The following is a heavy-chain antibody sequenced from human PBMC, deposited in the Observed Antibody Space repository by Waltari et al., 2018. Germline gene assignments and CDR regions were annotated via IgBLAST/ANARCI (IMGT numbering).Heavy chain of an antibody. Sequence: EVQVVESGGGLVQPGGSLSLSCAASGFTFRSYWMSWVRQAPGKGLEWLANIKQDGSQTYYVDSVKGRFTISRDNAKNSLFLQMNSLRADDTAVYYCARLGYCSSANCFYGMDVWGQGTTVTVSS. CDR1: GFTFRSYW. D-gene: IGHD2-2*01. CDR2: IKQDGSQT. V-gene: IGHV3-7*01. CDR3: ARLGYCSSANCFYGMDV. J-gene: IGHJ6*02.